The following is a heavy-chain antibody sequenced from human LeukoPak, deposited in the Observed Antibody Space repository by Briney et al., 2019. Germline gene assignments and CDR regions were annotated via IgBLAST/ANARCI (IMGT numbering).Heavy chain of an antibody. V-gene: IGHV4-4*02. Sequence: SETLSLTCTVSGDSFSSNNYWTWVRQPPGKGLEWIGEIYRSGATNYNPSLRGRVAVSLDKSKNQFSLRLNSVTAADTAIYYCARNAGYSDLNYWGQGVLVTVSS. CDR2: IYRSGAT. CDR1: GDSFSSNNY. J-gene: IGHJ4*02. CDR3: ARNAGYSDLNY. D-gene: IGHD3-22*01.